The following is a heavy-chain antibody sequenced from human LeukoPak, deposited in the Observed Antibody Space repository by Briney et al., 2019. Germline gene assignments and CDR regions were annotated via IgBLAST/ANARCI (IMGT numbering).Heavy chain of an antibody. CDR3: ASGRPLGFDY. Sequence: SETPSLTCTVSGDSITTYYWTWIRQPPGKGLEWIGYIYYSGTTNYNPSLKSRVTISIDTSRNQVSLKLSSVTAADTAVYYCASGRPLGFDYWGQGTLVTVSS. D-gene: IGHD1-26*01. CDR1: GDSITTYY. V-gene: IGHV4-59*01. J-gene: IGHJ4*02. CDR2: IYYSGTT.